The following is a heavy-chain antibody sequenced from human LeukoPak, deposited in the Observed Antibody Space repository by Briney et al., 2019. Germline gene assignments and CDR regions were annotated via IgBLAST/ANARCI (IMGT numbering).Heavy chain of an antibody. CDR1: GFTFSNYW. Sequence: PGGSLRLSCAASGFTFSNYWMHWVRQAPGKGLVWVARMNSDGTTTNYADSTKGRFTISRDNAKNTLFLQMNSLGAEDTAVYYCARAGWYRFDYWGQGTLVTVSS. J-gene: IGHJ4*02. CDR3: ARAGWYRFDY. D-gene: IGHD6-19*01. V-gene: IGHV3-74*01. CDR2: MNSDGTTT.